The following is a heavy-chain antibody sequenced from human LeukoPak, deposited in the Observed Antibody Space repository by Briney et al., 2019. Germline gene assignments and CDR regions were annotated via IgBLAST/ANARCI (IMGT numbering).Heavy chain of an antibody. V-gene: IGHV3-74*01. J-gene: IGHJ5*02. CDR2: INSDGRST. D-gene: IGHD3-22*01. Sequence: GGSLRLSCAASGFTFGSYWMHWVRQVPGKGLVWVSRINSDGRSTSYADFVKGRFTISRDNAKNTLNLQTNSLRAEDTAVYYCARDLGQYYDTSDNWFDPWGQGTLVTVSS. CDR1: GFTFGSYW. CDR3: ARDLGQYYDTSDNWFDP.